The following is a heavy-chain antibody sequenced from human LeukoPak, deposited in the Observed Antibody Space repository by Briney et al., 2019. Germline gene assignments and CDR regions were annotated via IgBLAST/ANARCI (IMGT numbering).Heavy chain of an antibody. Sequence: SETLCLTCTVSGDSISTYYWSLIRQPAGRGLEWIGRIYASGNTNYNPSLKSRVTMSLDTSKNQFSLRLTSVTAADTAVYYCAREYSSSSGKNAFDVWGQGTMVTVSS. CDR3: AREYSSSSGKNAFDV. D-gene: IGHD6-6*01. CDR1: GDSISTYY. CDR2: IYASGNT. J-gene: IGHJ3*01. V-gene: IGHV4-4*07.